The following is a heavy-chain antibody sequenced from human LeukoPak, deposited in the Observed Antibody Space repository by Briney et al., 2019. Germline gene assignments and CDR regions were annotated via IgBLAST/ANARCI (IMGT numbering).Heavy chain of an antibody. D-gene: IGHD6-6*01. CDR2: IYYSGST. V-gene: IGHV4-59*01. Sequence: PSETLSLTCTVSGGSISSYYWSWIRQPPGKGLEWNGYIYYSGSTNYNPSLKSRVTISVDTSKNQFSLKLSSVTAADTAVYYCARAGDSSSSNYYYGLDVWGQGTTVTVSS. J-gene: IGHJ6*01. CDR3: ARAGDSSSSNYYYGLDV. CDR1: GGSISSYY.